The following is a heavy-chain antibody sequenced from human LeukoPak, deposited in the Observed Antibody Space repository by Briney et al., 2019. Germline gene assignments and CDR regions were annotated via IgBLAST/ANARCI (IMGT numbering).Heavy chain of an antibody. J-gene: IGHJ4*02. CDR1: GGSISRSSYY. Sequence: SETLSLTCNVSGGSISRSSYYWGWIRQPPGKGLEWIGSIYYSGLTYYNPSLKSRVTISVDTPKKQLSLKLTSVTAADTAVYYCATPGYSSGWYWVYWGQGNLVTVSS. CDR3: ATPGYSSGWYWVY. CDR2: IYYSGLT. V-gene: IGHV4-39*01. D-gene: IGHD6-19*01.